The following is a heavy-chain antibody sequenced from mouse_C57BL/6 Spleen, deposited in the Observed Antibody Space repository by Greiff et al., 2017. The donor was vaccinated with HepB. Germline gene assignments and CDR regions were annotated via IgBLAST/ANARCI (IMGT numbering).Heavy chain of an antibody. Sequence: QVQLKQSGPELVKPGASVKISCKASGYAFSSSWMNWVKQRPGKGLEWIGRIYPGDGDTNYNGKFKGKATLTADKSSSTAYMQLSSLTSEDSAVYFCARLLLLSGGAMDYWGQGTSVTVSS. CDR1: GYAFSSSW. CDR3: ARLLLLSGGAMDY. CDR2: IYPGDGDT. V-gene: IGHV1-82*01. D-gene: IGHD2-3*01. J-gene: IGHJ4*01.